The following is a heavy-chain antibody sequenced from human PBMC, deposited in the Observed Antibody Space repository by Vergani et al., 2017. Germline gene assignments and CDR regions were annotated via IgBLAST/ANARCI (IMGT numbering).Heavy chain of an antibody. D-gene: IGHD3-22*01. Sequence: QVQLVESGGGVVQPGRSLRLSCAASGFTFSSYGMHWVRQAPGKGLEWVAVIWYDGSNKYYADSVKGRFTISRDNSKTTLYLQMNSLRAEDTAVYYCARGLYDSSGYGLDYWGQGTLVTVSS. J-gene: IGHJ4*02. CDR2: IWYDGSNK. V-gene: IGHV3-33*01. CDR1: GFTFSSYG. CDR3: ARGLYDSSGYGLDY.